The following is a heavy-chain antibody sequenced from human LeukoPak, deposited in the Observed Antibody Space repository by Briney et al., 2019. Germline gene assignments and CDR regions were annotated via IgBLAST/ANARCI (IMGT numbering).Heavy chain of an antibody. D-gene: IGHD3-22*01. CDR2: IYWNDDK. CDR3: AHRQLITMIVVKDAFDI. J-gene: IGHJ3*02. Sequence: SGPTLVKPTQTLTLTCTFSGFSLSTSGVGVAWIRQPPGKALEWLAIIYWNDDKRYIPSLKSRLTITKDNSKNQVVLTMINMDPVDTATYYCAHRQLITMIVVKDAFDIWGQGTMVTVSS. V-gene: IGHV2-5*01. CDR1: GFSLSTSGVG.